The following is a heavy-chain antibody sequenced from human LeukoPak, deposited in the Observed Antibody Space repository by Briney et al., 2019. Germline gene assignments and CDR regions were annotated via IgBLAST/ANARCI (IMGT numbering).Heavy chain of an antibody. CDR1: GYTFTGYY. Sequence: ASVKVSCKASGYTFTGYYMHWVRQAPGQGLEWMGWINPNSGGTNYAQKFQGRVTMTRDTSISTAYMELSSLRSEDTAVYYCARAPVGATPSFDYWGQGTWSPSPQ. D-gene: IGHD1-26*01. J-gene: IGHJ4*02. V-gene: IGHV1-2*02. CDR3: ARAPVGATPSFDY. CDR2: INPNSGGT.